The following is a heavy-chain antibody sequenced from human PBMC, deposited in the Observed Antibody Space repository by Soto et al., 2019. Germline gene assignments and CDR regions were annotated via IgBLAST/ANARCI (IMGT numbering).Heavy chain of an antibody. V-gene: IGHV4-28*03. D-gene: IGHD2-2*01. J-gene: IGHJ5*02. CDR1: GYSISRSNW. CDR2: IYYSGTT. CDR3: ARVPDR. Sequence: PSETLSLTCAVSGYSISRSNWWGWIRQPPGKGLEWIGYIYYSGTTYYNPSLKSRVTISVDRSKNQFSLKLSSVTAADTAVYYCARVPDRWGQGTLVT.